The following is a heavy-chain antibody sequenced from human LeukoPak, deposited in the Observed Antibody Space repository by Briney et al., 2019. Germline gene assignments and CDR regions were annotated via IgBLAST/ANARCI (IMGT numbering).Heavy chain of an antibody. CDR1: VDSINGYY. CDR2: THYAGST. D-gene: IGHD3-10*01. Sequence: SETLSLTCTVSVDSINGYYWSWMRQPPRKGRECIVYTHYAGSTNYNPSLKSRVTISVDTSKSQFSLKLSSVTAADTAIYYCARGGYYGSGNDFRFDPWGQGTLVTVSS. J-gene: IGHJ5*02. V-gene: IGHV4-59*01. CDR3: ARGGYYGSGNDFRFDP.